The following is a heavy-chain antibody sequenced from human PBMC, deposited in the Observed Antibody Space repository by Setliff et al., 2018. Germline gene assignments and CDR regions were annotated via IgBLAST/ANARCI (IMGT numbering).Heavy chain of an antibody. Sequence: SETLSLTCTVSGGSISSSSYFWGWIRQPPGKRLEWIGEIIHSGSTNYNPSLKSRVTISMDTSKNQFSLKVSSVTAADTAVYYCARSFSRREKFLLDYWGQGALVTVSS. J-gene: IGHJ4*02. CDR3: ARSFSRREKFLLDY. CDR1: GGSISSSSYF. CDR2: IIHSGST. V-gene: IGHV4-39*07.